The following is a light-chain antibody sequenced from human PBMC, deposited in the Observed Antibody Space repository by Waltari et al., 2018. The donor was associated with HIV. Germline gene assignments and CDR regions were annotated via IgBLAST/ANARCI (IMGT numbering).Light chain of an antibody. CDR2: GNS. V-gene: IGLV1-40*01. J-gene: IGLJ1*01. Sequence: QSVLTQPPSVSGAPGQRVTISCTGSSSNIGAGYDVHWYQQLPGTAPKLLINGNSNRPSGVPDRFSGSKSGTSASLAITGLQAEDEADYYCQSYDSSLSALYVFGTGTKVTVL. CDR3: QSYDSSLSALYV. CDR1: SSNIGAGYD.